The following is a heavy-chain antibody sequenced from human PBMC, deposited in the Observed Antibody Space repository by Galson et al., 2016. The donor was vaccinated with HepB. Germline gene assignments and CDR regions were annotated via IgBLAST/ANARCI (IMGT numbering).Heavy chain of an antibody. CDR1: DHTFNTFG. V-gene: IGHV1-18*01. J-gene: IGHJ4*02. Sequence: SVKVSCKGSDHTFNTFGITWVRQAPGQGPEWMGWISANNADINYAQKFRGRVTLTTDASTNTAYMELRSLRYDDTAVYYCARGAAAGDYWGQGTLVTVSS. CDR3: ARGAAAGDY. CDR2: ISANNADI. D-gene: IGHD6-13*01.